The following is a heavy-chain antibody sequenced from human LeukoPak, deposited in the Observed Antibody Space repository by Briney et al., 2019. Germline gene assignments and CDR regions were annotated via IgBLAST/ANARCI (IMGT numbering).Heavy chain of an antibody. CDR3: SRGPIELWVHNGMDV. Sequence: GRSLRLSCTGSGFSVGDHAMSWVRQAPGQGLEWVGFIRSNAYRGTTEYAASVKGRFTISRDDSNNIVYLQMNSLKTEDTAVYYCSRGPIELWVHNGMDVWGQGTTVTVSS. CDR2: IRSNAYRGTT. CDR1: GFSVGDHA. V-gene: IGHV3-49*04. D-gene: IGHD5-18*01. J-gene: IGHJ6*02.